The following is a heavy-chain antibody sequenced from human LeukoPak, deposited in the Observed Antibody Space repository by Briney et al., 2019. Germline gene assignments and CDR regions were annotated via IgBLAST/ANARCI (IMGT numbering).Heavy chain of an antibody. CDR2: IKQDGSEK. D-gene: IGHD6-19*01. J-gene: IGHJ4*02. Sequence: GGSLRLSCAASGFTFSSYWMSWVRQAPGKGLEWVANIKQDGSEKYYVDSVKGRFTISRDNAKNSLYLEMNSLRAEDTALYYCARDSSGIAVGGTGDYWGQGTLVTVSS. V-gene: IGHV3-7*03. CDR3: ARDSSGIAVGGTGDY. CDR1: GFTFSSYW.